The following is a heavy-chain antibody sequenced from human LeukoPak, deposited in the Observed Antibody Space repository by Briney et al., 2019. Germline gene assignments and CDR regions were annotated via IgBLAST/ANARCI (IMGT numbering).Heavy chain of an antibody. J-gene: IGHJ6*02. CDR1: GYTFTSYG. D-gene: IGHD1-1*01. CDR3: ARIRVSQLERRGPKTDYYYYGMDV. CDR2: ISAYNGNT. Sequence: ASVKVSCKASGYTFTSYGISWVRQAPGQGLEWMGWISAYNGNTNYAQKLQGRVTMTTDTSTSTAYMELRSLRSVDTAVYYCARIRVSQLERRGPKTDYYYYGMDVWGQGTTVTVSS. V-gene: IGHV1-18*01.